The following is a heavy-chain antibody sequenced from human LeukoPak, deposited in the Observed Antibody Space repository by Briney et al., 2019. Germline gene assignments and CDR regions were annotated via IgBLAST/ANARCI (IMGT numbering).Heavy chain of an antibody. Sequence: SETLSLTCAVSGGSISSGGYSWSWIRQLPGKGLEWIGYIYHSGSTYYSPSLKSRVTISVDRSKNQFSLKLSSVTAADTAVYYCARGTEWASWFDPWGQGTLVTVSS. CDR1: GGSISSGGYS. V-gene: IGHV4-30-2*01. D-gene: IGHD1-1*01. CDR2: IYHSGST. CDR3: ARGTEWASWFDP. J-gene: IGHJ5*02.